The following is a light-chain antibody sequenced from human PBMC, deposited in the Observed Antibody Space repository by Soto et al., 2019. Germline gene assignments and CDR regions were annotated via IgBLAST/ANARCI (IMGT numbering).Light chain of an antibody. CDR3: SSYTSSNTWV. V-gene: IGLV2-14*01. CDR1: SSDVGGYNY. J-gene: IGLJ3*02. Sequence: QLVLTQPASVSGSPGQSITISCTGTSSDVGGYNYVSWYQQHPGKVPRLMIYEVSNRPSGLSNRFSGSKSGNTASLTISGLQAEDEADYYCSSYTSSNTWVFGGGTKLTVL. CDR2: EVS.